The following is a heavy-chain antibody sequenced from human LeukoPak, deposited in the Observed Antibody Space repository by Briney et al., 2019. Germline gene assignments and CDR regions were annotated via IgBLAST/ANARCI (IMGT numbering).Heavy chain of an antibody. CDR1: GGSFSGYY. CDR2: INHSGST. CDR3: ASRYYDFWSGYSNYYYMDV. D-gene: IGHD3-3*01. Sequence: SETLSLTCAVYGGSFSGYYWSWIRQPPGKGLEWIGEINHSGSTNYNPSLKSRVTISVDTSKNQFSLKLSSVTAADTAVYYRASRYYDFWSGYSNYYYMDVWGKGTTVTVSS. J-gene: IGHJ6*03. V-gene: IGHV4-34*01.